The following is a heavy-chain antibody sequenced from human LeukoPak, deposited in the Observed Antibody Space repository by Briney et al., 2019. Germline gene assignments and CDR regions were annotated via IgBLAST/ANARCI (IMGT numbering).Heavy chain of an antibody. D-gene: IGHD6-19*01. Sequence: SETLSLTCTVSGGSISSSTYFWGWIRQPPGKGLEWIGTIYYSGNTYYNPSLKSRVTISVDTSKNQFSLKLSSVTAADTAVYYCARGVRISSGWIYYFDSWGPGTLVTVSS. J-gene: IGHJ4*02. CDR2: IYYSGNT. CDR1: GGSISSSTYF. V-gene: IGHV4-39*07. CDR3: ARGVRISSGWIYYFDS.